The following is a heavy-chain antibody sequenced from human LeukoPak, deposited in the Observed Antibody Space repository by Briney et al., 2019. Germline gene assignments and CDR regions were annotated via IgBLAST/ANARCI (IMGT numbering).Heavy chain of an antibody. D-gene: IGHD3-10*01. Sequence: ASVKVSCKVPGYTLTELSMHWGRQAPGKGLKWMGGFDPEDGETIYAQKFQGRFTMTEDTSTDTAYMELSSLRSEDTAVYYCATGHTSPYGSGSYDAFDIWGQGTMVTVSS. J-gene: IGHJ3*02. CDR2: FDPEDGET. CDR1: GYTLTELS. CDR3: ATGHTSPYGSGSYDAFDI. V-gene: IGHV1-24*01.